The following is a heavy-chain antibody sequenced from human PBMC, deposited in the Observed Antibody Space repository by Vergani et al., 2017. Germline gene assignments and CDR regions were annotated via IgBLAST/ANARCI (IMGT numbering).Heavy chain of an antibody. CDR2: SSGSGGST. CDR1: GFTFSSYA. Sequence: EVQLLESGGGLVQPGGSLRLSCAASGFTFSSYAMSWVRQAPGKGLEWVSASSGSGGSTYYADSVKGRFTISRDNSKNTLYLQMNSLRAEETAVYYCAKDLWGTAAASNHWGQGTLVTVSS. V-gene: IGHV3-23*01. CDR3: AKDLWGTAAASNH. D-gene: IGHD3-16*01. J-gene: IGHJ5*02.